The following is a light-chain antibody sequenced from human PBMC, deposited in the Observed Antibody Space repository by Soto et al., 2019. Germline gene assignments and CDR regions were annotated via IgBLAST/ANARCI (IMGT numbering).Light chain of an antibody. J-gene: IGKJ1*01. CDR3: LQLYNFSWT. CDR1: QGIGND. CDR2: AAS. V-gene: IGKV1-6*01. Sequence: ALQLTQSPSSLSASVGDRVTISCRASQGIGNDLAWYQQKPGKAPRLLILAASNLQSGVPSRVSGSGSGTDFTLTISRLQPADFATYYCLQLYNFSWTFCPGTKVDIK.